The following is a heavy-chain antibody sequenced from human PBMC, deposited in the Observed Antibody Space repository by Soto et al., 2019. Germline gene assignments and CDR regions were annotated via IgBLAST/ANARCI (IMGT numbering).Heavy chain of an antibody. J-gene: IGHJ4*02. V-gene: IGHV3-48*02. Sequence: PGGSLRLSCAASGFTFSSYSMNWVRQAPGKGLEWVSYISSSSSTIYYADSVKGRFTISRDNAKNSLYMQMNSLRDEDTAVYYCARGNPITMIVVVAPDFDSWGQGTLVTVSS. CDR1: GFTFSSYS. D-gene: IGHD3-22*01. CDR3: ARGNPITMIVVVAPDFDS. CDR2: ISSSSSTI.